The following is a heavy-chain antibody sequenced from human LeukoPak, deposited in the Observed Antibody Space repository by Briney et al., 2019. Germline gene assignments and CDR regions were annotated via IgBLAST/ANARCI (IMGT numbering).Heavy chain of an antibody. Sequence: SESMSLASTVSSGSLSCGCSYWGWIRQLPGKGLEWFGYIYYSGTTSYNPSLKSRLTISLDTSENQFSLKLSSVTAADTAVYYCARGSTGDKSNNWGQGTLVTVSP. J-gene: IGHJ4*02. V-gene: IGHV4-31*03. CDR2: IYYSGTT. D-gene: IGHD7-27*01. CDR3: ARGSTGDKSNN. CDR1: SGSLSCGCSY.